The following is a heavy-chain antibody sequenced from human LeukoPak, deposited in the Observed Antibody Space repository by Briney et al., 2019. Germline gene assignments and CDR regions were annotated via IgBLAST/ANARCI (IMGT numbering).Heavy chain of an antibody. J-gene: IGHJ3*02. D-gene: IGHD3-3*01. CDR3: ARQQTFGIVRDTAFDI. V-gene: IGHV3-30-3*01. CDR1: GLIFSNYP. CDR2: ISYDGSNA. Sequence: GGSLRLSCAVSGLIFSNYPMHWVRQAPGKGLEWVAVISYDGSNAYYADSVKGRFTISRDNSNNTLYVQVNSLRPEDTAVYYCARQQTFGIVRDTAFDIWGHGTMVTVSS.